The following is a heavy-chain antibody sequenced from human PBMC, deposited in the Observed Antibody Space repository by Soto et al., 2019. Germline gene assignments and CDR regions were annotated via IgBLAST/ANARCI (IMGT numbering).Heavy chain of an antibody. CDR1: GFTFSSYW. V-gene: IGHV3-7*01. D-gene: IGHD3-22*01. CDR3: ARDRLGKAMISRGYYYYYYGMDV. Sequence: PGGSLRLSCAASGFTFSSYWMSWVRQAPGKGLEWVANIKQDGSEKYYVDSVKGRFTISRDNAKNSLYLQMNSLRAEDTAVYYCARDRLGKAMISRGYYYYYYGMDVWGQGTTVTVSS. CDR2: IKQDGSEK. J-gene: IGHJ6*02.